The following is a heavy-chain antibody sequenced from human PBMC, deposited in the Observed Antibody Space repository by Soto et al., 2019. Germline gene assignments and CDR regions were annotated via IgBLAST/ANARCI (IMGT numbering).Heavy chain of an antibody. J-gene: IGHJ6*02. CDR1: GFTFSSYG. Sequence: QVQLVESGGGVVQPGRSLRLSCAASGFTFSSYGMHWVRQAPGKGLEWVAVIWYDGSNKYYADSVKGRFSISRDNSKNTRHLQMHSLSAEDTAVYYCARDLPPRENYGDGGIYYYYCGMDVWGQGTTVIVSS. D-gene: IGHD4-17*01. CDR2: IWYDGSNK. CDR3: ARDLPPRENYGDGGIYYYYCGMDV. V-gene: IGHV3-33*01.